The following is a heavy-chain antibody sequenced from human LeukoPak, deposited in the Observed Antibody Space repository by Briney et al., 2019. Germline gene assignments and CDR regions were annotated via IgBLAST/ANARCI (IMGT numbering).Heavy chain of an antibody. CDR2: IIPIFGTA. CDR3: ARDRHYYGSGSYLADFDY. D-gene: IGHD3-10*01. V-gene: IGHV1-69*13. Sequence: SVKVSCKASGGTFSSYAISWVRQAPGQGLEWMGGIIPIFGTANYAQKFQGRVTITADESTSTAYMELSSLRSEDTAVYYCARDRHYYGSGSYLADFDYWGQGTLVTVSS. CDR1: GGTFSSYA. J-gene: IGHJ4*02.